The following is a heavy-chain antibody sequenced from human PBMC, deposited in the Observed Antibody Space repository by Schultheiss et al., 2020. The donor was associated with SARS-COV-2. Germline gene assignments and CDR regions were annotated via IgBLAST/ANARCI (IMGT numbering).Heavy chain of an antibody. D-gene: IGHD4-17*01. J-gene: IGHJ4*02. V-gene: IGHV4-59*10. CDR1: GGSFSGYY. CDR3: AGALTTVPTG. CDR2: IYTSGST. Sequence: SGTLSLTCAVYGGSFSGYYWSWIRQPAGKGLEWIGRIYTSGSTNYNPSLKSRVTISVDTSKNQFSLKLSSVTAADTAVYYCAGALTTVPTGWGQGTLVTVSS.